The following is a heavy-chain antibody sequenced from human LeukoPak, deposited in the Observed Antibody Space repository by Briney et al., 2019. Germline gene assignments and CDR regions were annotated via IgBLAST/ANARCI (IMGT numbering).Heavy chain of an antibody. CDR3: ARERWLPPSYYYGMDV. D-gene: IGHD5-24*01. V-gene: IGHV4-59*01. CDR1: GGSISSYY. J-gene: IGHJ6*02. Sequence: SETLSLTCTVSGGSISSYYWSWIRQPPGKGLEWIGYIYYSGSTNYNPSLKSRVTMSVDTSKNQFSLKLSSVTAADTAVYYCARERWLPPSYYYGMDVWGQGTTVTVSS. CDR2: IYYSGST.